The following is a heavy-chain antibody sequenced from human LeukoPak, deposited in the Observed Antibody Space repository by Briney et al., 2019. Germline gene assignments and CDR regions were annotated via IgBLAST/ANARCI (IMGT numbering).Heavy chain of an antibody. V-gene: IGHV1-69*05. D-gene: IGHD3-10*01. Sequence: WGSVKVSCKASGGTFSSYAINWVRQAPGKGLEWMGGIIHIFGTANYAQKFQGRVTITTDESTNTAYMELSSLRSEDAAVYYCASPGGPRALDGCDIWGQGTMVTVSS. CDR2: IIHIFGTA. CDR3: ASPGGPRALDGCDI. CDR1: GGTFSSYA. J-gene: IGHJ3*02.